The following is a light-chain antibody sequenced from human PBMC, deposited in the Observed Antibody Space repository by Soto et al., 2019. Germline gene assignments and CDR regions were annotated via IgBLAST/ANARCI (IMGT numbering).Light chain of an antibody. CDR3: QQYGSSPLT. Sequence: ENVLNHSAGTLTLSPRERATLSCRASQSVSSSYLGWYQQKPGQAPRLLIYGAPSRATDIPDRFSGSGSGTDFTLTISRLEPDDFAVYYCQQYGSSPLTFGGGTKVDLK. CDR2: GAP. CDR1: QSVSSSY. V-gene: IGKV3-20*01. J-gene: IGKJ4*01.